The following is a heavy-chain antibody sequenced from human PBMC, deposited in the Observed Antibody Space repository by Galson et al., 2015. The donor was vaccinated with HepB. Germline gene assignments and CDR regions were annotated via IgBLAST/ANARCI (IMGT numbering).Heavy chain of an antibody. J-gene: IGHJ4*02. CDR2: IIPLLGTT. CDR1: GDTFSSYG. D-gene: IGHD6-6*01. V-gene: IGHV1-69*10. CDR3: ARDKQQVVRASDYYFDY. Sequence: SVKVSCKAPGDTFSSYGISWVRQAPGQGLEWMGGIIPLLGTTNYAQKFRGRVAISADKSTRTAYLELSSLRSDDTAVYFCARDKQQVVRASDYYFDYWGQGTLVTVSS.